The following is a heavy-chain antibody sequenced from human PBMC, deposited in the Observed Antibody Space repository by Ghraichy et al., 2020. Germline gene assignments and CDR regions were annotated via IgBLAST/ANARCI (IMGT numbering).Heavy chain of an antibody. J-gene: IGHJ4*02. D-gene: IGHD3-22*01. CDR2: IYHSGST. V-gene: IGHV4-30-2*01. Sequence: LRLSCAVSGGSISSGGYSWSWIRQPPGKGLEWIGYIYHSGSTYYNPSLKSRVTISVDRSKNQFSLKLSSVTAADTAVYYCASSDSSGYYSDWGQGTLVTVSS. CDR3: ASSDSSGYYSD. CDR1: GGSISSGGYS.